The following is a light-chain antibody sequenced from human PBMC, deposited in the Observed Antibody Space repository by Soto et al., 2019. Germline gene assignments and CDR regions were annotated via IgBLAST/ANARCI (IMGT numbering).Light chain of an antibody. J-gene: IGKJ1*01. V-gene: IGKV1-5*03. CDR3: QHYNSYSEA. CDR2: KAS. CDR1: QTISSW. Sequence: DIQMTQSPSTLSGSVGYRFTITCGASQTISSWLDWYQQKPGKAPKILMYKASTLKSGVPSRFRGSGSGTEFTLTISSLQPDDFEPYYCQHYNSYSEAFGQGTKVDIK.